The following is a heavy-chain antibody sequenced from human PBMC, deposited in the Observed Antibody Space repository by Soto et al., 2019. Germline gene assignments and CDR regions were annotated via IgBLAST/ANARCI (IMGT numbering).Heavy chain of an antibody. J-gene: IGHJ6*02. V-gene: IGHV4-59*01. D-gene: IGHD3-3*01. CDR3: ARAQITIFGVAPYGMDV. CDR1: CGSISSYY. CDR2: IYYSGST. Sequence: SETLSLTCTVSCGSISSYYWSWIRQPPGKGLEWIGYIYYSGSTNYNPSPKSRVTISVDTSKNQFSLKLSSVTAADTAVYYCARAQITIFGVAPYGMDVWGQGTTVTVSS.